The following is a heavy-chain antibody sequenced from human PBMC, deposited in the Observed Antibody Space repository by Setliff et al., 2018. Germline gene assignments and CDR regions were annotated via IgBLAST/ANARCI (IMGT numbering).Heavy chain of an antibody. Sequence: PSETLSLTCAAYGGTFSDYYWTWIRQSPEKGLEWIGEINHRGSTNYNPSLKSRVTISIDTSKDQFSLKLISMTAADTAVYYCARGRNIAARLLDSWGQGTLVTVSS. D-gene: IGHD6-6*01. J-gene: IGHJ4*02. V-gene: IGHV4-34*01. CDR2: INHRGST. CDR3: ARGRNIAARLLDS. CDR1: GGTFSDYY.